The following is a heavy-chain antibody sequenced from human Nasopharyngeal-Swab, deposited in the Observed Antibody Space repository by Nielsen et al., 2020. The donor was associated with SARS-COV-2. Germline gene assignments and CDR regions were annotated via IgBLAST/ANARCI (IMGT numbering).Heavy chain of an antibody. CDR2: ISWNSGSI. D-gene: IGHD1-26*01. Sequence: SLKISCAASGFTFDDYAMHWVRQAPGKGLEWVSGISWNSGSIGYADSVKGRFTISRDNSKNTLYLQMNSLRVEDTAVYYCAKSGSGSHYSSSDYWGQGTLLIVSS. CDR1: GFTFDDYA. CDR3: AKSGSGSHYSSSDY. J-gene: IGHJ4*02. V-gene: IGHV3-9*01.